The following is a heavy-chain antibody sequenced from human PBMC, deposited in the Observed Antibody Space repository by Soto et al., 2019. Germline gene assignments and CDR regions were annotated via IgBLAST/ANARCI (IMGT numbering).Heavy chain of an antibody. Sequence: ASVKVSCKASGYTFTSYYMHWVRQAPGQGLEWMGIINPSGGTANYAQKFQGRVTITADESTSTAYMELSSLRSEDTAVYYCAREGVYYYDSSGYSGDPNSFDPWGQGTLVTVSS. CDR1: GYTFTSYY. CDR3: AREGVYYYDSSGYSGDPNSFDP. V-gene: IGHV1-46*01. CDR2: INPSGGTA. J-gene: IGHJ5*02. D-gene: IGHD3-22*01.